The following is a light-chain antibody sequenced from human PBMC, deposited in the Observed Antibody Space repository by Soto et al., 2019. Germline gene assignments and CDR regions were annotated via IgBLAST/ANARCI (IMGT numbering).Light chain of an antibody. Sequence: IQMTQSPSSLSASVGDRVTITCRASRSISGYLNWYQQKPGKAPKLLIYGASSLQSGVPTRFSGSGSGTDFTLTISSLQPEYFATYYGQQIYSTLCSFGPGTRVDLK. V-gene: IGKV1-39*01. CDR2: GAS. CDR3: QQIYSTLCS. CDR1: RSISGY. J-gene: IGKJ3*01.